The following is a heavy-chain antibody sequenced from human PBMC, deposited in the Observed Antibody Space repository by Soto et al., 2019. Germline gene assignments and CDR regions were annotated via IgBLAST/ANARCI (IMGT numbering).Heavy chain of an antibody. CDR3: ARAGDLGGLDY. Sequence: VGSLRLSCAASGFTFSSYWMHWVRQAPGKGLVWVSRINSDGSSTSYADSVKGRFTISRDNAKNTLYLQMNSLRAEDTAVYYCARAGDLGGLDYWGQGTLVTVSS. D-gene: IGHD7-27*01. V-gene: IGHV3-74*01. CDR2: INSDGSST. J-gene: IGHJ4*02. CDR1: GFTFSSYW.